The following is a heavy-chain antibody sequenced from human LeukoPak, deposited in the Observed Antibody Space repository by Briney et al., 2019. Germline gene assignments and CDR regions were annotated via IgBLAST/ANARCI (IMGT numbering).Heavy chain of an antibody. J-gene: IGHJ6*03. CDR1: GFTFSSYG. D-gene: IGHD3-16*01. V-gene: IGHV3-30*02. CDR3: AKDLGESYAKPSYMDV. Sequence: GGSLRLSCAASGFTFSSYGMHWVRQAPGKGLEWVAFIRYDGSNKYYADSVKGRFTISRDNSKNTLYLQMNSLRAEDTAVYYCAKDLGESYAKPSYMDVWGKGTTVTVSS. CDR2: IRYDGSNK.